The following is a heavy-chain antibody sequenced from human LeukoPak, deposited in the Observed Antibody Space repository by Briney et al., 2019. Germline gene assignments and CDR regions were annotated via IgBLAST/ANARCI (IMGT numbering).Heavy chain of an antibody. J-gene: IGHJ4*02. CDR1: GYTFTGYY. CDR3: ARIHTHYDSSGYNFDY. V-gene: IGHV1-2*02. CDR2: INPNSGGT. Sequence: ASVKVSCKASGYTFTGYYMHWVRQAPGQGLEWMGWINPNSGGTNYAQKFQGRVTMTRDTSISTAYMELSRLRSDDTAVYYCARIHTHYDSSGYNFDYWGQGTLVTVSS. D-gene: IGHD3-22*01.